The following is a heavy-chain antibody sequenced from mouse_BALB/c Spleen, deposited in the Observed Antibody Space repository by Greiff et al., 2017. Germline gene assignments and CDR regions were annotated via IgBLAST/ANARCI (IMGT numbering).Heavy chain of an antibody. CDR3: ARRGTGTSFDY. D-gene: IGHD4-1*01. CDR1: GYTFTSYW. J-gene: IGHJ2*01. Sequence: VQLQESGAELARPGASVKLSCKASGYTFTSYWMQWVKQRPGQGLEWIGAIYPGDGDTRYTQKFKGKATLTADKSSSTAYMQLSSLASEDSAVYYCARRGTGTSFDYWGQGTTLTVSS. V-gene: IGHV1-87*01. CDR2: IYPGDGDT.